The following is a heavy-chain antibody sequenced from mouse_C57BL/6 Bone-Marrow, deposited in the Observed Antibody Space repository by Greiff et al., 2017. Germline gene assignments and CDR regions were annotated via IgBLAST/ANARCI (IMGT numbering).Heavy chain of an antibody. J-gene: IGHJ3*01. V-gene: IGHV1-52*01. CDR1: GYTFTSYW. D-gene: IGHD1-1*01. CDR3: ARSVVLRSWFAY. CDR2: IDPSDSET. Sequence: QVQLKQPGAELVRPGSSVKLSCKASGYTFTSYWMHWVKQRPIQGLEWIGNIDPSDSETHYNQKFKDKATLTVDKSSSTAYMQLSSLTSEDSAVYYCARSVVLRSWFAYWGQGTLVTVSA.